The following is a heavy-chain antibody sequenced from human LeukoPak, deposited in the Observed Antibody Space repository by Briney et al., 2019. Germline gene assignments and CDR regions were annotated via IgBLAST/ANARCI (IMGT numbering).Heavy chain of an antibody. V-gene: IGHV4-59*01. Sequence: SETLSLTYTVSGGSISSYYWSWIRQPPGKGLEWIGYIYYSGSTNYNPSLKSRVTISVDTSKNQFSLKLSSVTAADTAVYYCARGRDSSGYYCDYWGQGTLVTVSS. CDR3: ARGRDSSGYYCDY. D-gene: IGHD3-22*01. CDR1: GGSISSYY. J-gene: IGHJ4*02. CDR2: IYYSGST.